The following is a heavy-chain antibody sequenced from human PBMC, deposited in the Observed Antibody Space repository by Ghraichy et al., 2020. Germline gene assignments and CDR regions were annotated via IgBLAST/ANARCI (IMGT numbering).Heavy chain of an antibody. CDR1: GGSISSGGYY. J-gene: IGHJ5*02. CDR3: ANVNYDFPGWFDP. Sequence: TLSLTCTVSGGSISSGGYYWSWIRQHPGKGLEWIGYIYYSGSTYYNPSLKSRVTISVDTSKNQFSLKLSSVTTADTAVYYCANVNYDFPGWFDPWGQGTLVTVSS. D-gene: IGHD3-3*01. V-gene: IGHV4-31*03. CDR2: IYYSGST.